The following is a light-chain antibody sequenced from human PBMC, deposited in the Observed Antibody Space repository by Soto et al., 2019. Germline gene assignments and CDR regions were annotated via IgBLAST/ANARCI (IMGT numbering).Light chain of an antibody. CDR2: LGS. Sequence: DIVMTQSPLSLPVTPGEPASISCRSSQSLLHSDGYNYLNWYLQKPGQSPQLLIYLGSNRASGVPDRFSGSESGTDFTLKISRVEAEDVGVYYCMQALQTPFTFCPWTKVDIK. CDR3: MQALQTPFT. V-gene: IGKV2-28*01. CDR1: QSLLHSDGYNY. J-gene: IGKJ3*01.